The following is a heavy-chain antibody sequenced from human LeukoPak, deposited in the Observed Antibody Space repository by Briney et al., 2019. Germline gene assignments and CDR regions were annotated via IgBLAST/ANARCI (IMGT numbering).Heavy chain of an antibody. D-gene: IGHD5-18*01. Sequence: GGSLRLSCAASGFTFSSYAMSWVRQAPGKGLEWVSAISGSGGSTYYAGSVKGRFTISRDNSKNTLYLQMNSLRAEDTAVYYCAKDRNAGDTASLFDYWGQGTLVTVSS. CDR1: GFTFSSYA. CDR2: ISGSGGST. V-gene: IGHV3-23*01. J-gene: IGHJ4*02. CDR3: AKDRNAGDTASLFDY.